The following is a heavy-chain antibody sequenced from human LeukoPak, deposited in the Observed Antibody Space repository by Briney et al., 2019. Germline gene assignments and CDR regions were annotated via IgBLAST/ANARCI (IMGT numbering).Heavy chain of an antibody. Sequence: SETLSLTCAVSGGSISSGGYSWSWIRQPPGKGLEWIGYIYHSGSTYYNPSLKSRVTISVDRSKNQFSLKLSSVTAADTAVYYCATRKAMVRDPILPSHYYYGMDVWGQGTTVTVSS. J-gene: IGHJ6*02. CDR3: ATRKAMVRDPILPSHYYYGMDV. CDR1: GGSISSGGYS. CDR2: IYHSGST. D-gene: IGHD3-10*01. V-gene: IGHV4-30-2*01.